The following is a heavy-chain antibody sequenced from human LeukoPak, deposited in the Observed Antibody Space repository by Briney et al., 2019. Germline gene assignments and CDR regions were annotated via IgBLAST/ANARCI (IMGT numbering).Heavy chain of an antibody. J-gene: IGHJ4*01. CDR1: GYTFSMYY. Sequence: ASVKVSCKASGYTFSMYYMHWVRQAPGQGLEWMGIINPSGETTAYAQRFQGRVTMTSDTSTNTLYMELSSLGSEDTAVYYCARGGDYGDYFEYWGQGTLVTVSS. D-gene: IGHD4-17*01. CDR2: INPSGETT. V-gene: IGHV1-46*01. CDR3: ARGGDYGDYFEY.